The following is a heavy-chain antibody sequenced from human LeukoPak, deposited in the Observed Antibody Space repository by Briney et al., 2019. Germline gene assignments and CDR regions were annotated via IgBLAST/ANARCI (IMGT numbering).Heavy chain of an antibody. D-gene: IGHD4-17*01. V-gene: IGHV4-34*01. CDR1: GGSFSGYY. CDR2: INHSGST. J-gene: IGHJ6*02. CDR3: AREATMTSLSYYYYGMDV. Sequence: PSETLSLTCAVYGGSFSGYYWSWIRQPPGKGLEWIGEINHSGSTNYNPSLKSRVTISVDTSKNQFSLKLSSVTAADTAVYYCAREATMTSLSYYYYGMDVWGQGTTVTVSS.